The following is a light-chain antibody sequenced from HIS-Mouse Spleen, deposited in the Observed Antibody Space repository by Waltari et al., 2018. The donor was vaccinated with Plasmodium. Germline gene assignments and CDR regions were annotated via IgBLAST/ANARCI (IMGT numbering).Light chain of an antibody. CDR3: YSTDSSGNHRV. CDR1: ALPKKY. V-gene: IGLV3-10*01. J-gene: IGLJ3*02. Sequence: SYELTQPPSVSVSPGQTARITCSGDALPKKYAYWYKQKSRQAPVLVIYEDSKRPSGVPERFLGSRSGTMATLTIRGTQVGDEADYYCYSTDSSGNHRVFGGGTKLTVL. CDR2: EDS.